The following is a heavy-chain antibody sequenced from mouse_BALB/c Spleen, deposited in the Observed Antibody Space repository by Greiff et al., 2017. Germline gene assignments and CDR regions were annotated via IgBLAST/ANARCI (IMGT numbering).Heavy chain of an antibody. CDR2: IYPGNSDT. V-gene: IGHV1-5*01. J-gene: IGHJ1*01. CDR1: GYSFTSYW. Sequence: EVQRVESGTVLARPGASVKMSCKASGYSFTSYWMHWVKQRPGQGLEWIGAIYPGNSDTSYNQKFKGKAKLTAVTSASTAYMELSSLTNEDSAVYYCTNTVVATNFDVWGAGTTVTVSS. D-gene: IGHD1-1*01. CDR3: TNTVVATNFDV.